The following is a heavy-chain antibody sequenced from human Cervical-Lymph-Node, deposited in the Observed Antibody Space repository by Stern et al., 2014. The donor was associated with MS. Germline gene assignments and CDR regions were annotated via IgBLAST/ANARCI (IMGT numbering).Heavy chain of an antibody. CDR1: RDSFTHSW. V-gene: IGHV5-51*01. CDR3: ARHHGHSPTPFDS. CDR2: AFTADSDP. D-gene: IGHD5-24*01. Sequence: VQLVQSGSEVKKPGESLKISCKASRDSFTHSWIGWVRQMPGKGLEWVGFAFTADSDPKSSPPFEGQSTFSVARSPSTAYLQWSSLKASDTAIYYCARHHGHSPTPFDSWGQGTRVTVSS. J-gene: IGHJ4*02.